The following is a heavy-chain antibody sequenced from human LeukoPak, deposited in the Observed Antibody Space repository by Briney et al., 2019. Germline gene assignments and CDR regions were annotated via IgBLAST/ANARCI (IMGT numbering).Heavy chain of an antibody. Sequence: PSETLCLTCAVSGGSISSYYWSWVRQPPGRGLEWIGYIYYSGSTNYNPSLKSRVTISVDTSKNQFSLKLSSVTAADTAVYYCARRGSWYYYYMDVWGKGTTVTISS. D-gene: IGHD6-13*01. CDR1: GGSISSYY. CDR3: ARRGSWYYYYMDV. J-gene: IGHJ6*03. V-gene: IGHV4-59*12. CDR2: IYYSGST.